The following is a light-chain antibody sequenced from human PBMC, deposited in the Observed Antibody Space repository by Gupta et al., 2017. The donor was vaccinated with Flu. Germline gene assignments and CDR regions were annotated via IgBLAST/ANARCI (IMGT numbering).Light chain of an antibody. CDR2: KDG. CDR3: QSADSSGSFVV. CDR1: ALTKQY. V-gene: IGLV3-25*02. J-gene: IGLJ2*01. Sequence: SYELTQPPSVSVSPGQTARIPCSGPALTKQYVSWYQQRPGQAPVLMIYKDGERPSGIPERFSGSSSGTTVTLSISGVQAEDEADYYCQSADSSGSFVVFGGGTKLTVL.